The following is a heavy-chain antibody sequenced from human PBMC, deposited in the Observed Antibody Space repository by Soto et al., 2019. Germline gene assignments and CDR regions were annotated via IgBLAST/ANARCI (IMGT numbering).Heavy chain of an antibody. CDR3: ARHAIWRSGGDLFDY. D-gene: IGHD2-21*01. CDR2: IYYSGST. V-gene: IGHV4-39*01. CDR1: GGSISSSSYY. J-gene: IGHJ4*02. Sequence: SETLSLTCTVSGGSISSSSYYWGWIRQPPGKGLEWIGSIYYSGSTYYNPSLKSRVTISVDTSKNQFSLKLSSVTAADTAVYYCARHAIWRSGGDLFDYWGQGTLVTVSS.